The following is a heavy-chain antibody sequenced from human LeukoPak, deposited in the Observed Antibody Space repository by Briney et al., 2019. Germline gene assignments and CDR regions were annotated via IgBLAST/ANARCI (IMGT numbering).Heavy chain of an antibody. J-gene: IGHJ6*02. Sequence: ASVKVSCKTSGYSFTRYYMHWVRQAPGQGLEWMGIINPSGGSTSYAQKFQGRVTMTRDTSTSTVYMELSSLRCEDPSVYYCAKVAAAGTVWYGMDVWGQGTTVTVSS. D-gene: IGHD6-13*01. CDR2: INPSGGST. CDR3: AKVAAAGTVWYGMDV. CDR1: GYSFTRYY. V-gene: IGHV1-46*01.